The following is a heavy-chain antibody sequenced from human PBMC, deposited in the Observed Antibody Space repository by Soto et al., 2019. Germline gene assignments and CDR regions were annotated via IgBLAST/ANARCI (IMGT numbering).Heavy chain of an antibody. V-gene: IGHV3-30*03. CDR3: PVSGEYSYVRGIPPPYYYSGLAF. J-gene: IGHJ6*04. Sequence: GGSLRLSCAASGFTFSSYGMHWVRQAPGKGLEWVAVISYDGSNKYYADSVKGRFTISRDNSKNTLYLQMNSLRAEDTAVYYWPVSGEYSYVRGIPPPYYYSGLAFWGNGTTVPVSP. CDR2: ISYDGSNK. CDR1: GFTFSSYG. D-gene: IGHD5-18*01.